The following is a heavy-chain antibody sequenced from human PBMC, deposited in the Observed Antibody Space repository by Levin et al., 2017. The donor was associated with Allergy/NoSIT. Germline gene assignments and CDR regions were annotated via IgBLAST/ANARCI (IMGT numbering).Heavy chain of an antibody. CDR1: RGSFSGYY. CDR3: ARFWFGELFLSCYYMDV. V-gene: IGHV4-34*01. D-gene: IGHD3-10*01. CDR2: INHSGST. J-gene: IGHJ6*03. Sequence: SETLSLTCAVYRGSFSGYYWSWIRQPPGKGLEWIGEINHSGSTNYNPSLKSRVTISVDTSKNQFSLKLSSVTAADTAVYYCARFWFGELFLSCYYMDVWGKGTTVTVSS.